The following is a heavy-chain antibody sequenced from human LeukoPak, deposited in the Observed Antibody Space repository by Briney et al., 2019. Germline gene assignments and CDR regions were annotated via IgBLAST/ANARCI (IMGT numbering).Heavy chain of an antibody. Sequence: SETLSLTCTVSGYSISSGYYWGWIRQPPGKGLEWIGSIYHSGSTYYNPSLKSRVTISVDTSKNQFSLKLSSVTAADTAVYYCARVSPSSGRLDYWGQGTLVTVSS. J-gene: IGHJ4*02. CDR2: IYHSGST. CDR3: ARVSPSSGRLDY. V-gene: IGHV4-38-2*02. CDR1: GYSISSGYY. D-gene: IGHD6-19*01.